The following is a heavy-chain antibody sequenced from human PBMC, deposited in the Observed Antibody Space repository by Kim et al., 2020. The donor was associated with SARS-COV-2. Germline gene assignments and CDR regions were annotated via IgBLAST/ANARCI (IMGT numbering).Heavy chain of an antibody. J-gene: IGHJ3*02. V-gene: IGHV3-64D*09. Sequence: VKGRFTISRDNSKNTLYLQMSCLRAEDTAVYYCVKDLSRSSGWYGDAFDIWGQGTMVTVSS. CDR3: VKDLSRSSGWYGDAFDI. D-gene: IGHD6-19*01.